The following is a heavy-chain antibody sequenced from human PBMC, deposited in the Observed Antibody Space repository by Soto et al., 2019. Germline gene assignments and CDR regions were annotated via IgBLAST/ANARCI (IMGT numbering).Heavy chain of an antibody. J-gene: IGHJ6*02. Sequence: PGGSLRLSCAASGFTFSSYAMHWVRQAPGKGLEWVAVISYDGSNKYYADSVKGRFTISRDNSKNTLYLQMNSLRAEDTAVYYCARAGAVPAAISSYYYYYGMDVGGQGTTVTVSS. D-gene: IGHD2-2*01. V-gene: IGHV3-30-3*01. CDR3: ARAGAVPAAISSYYYYYGMDV. CDR2: ISYDGSNK. CDR1: GFTFSSYA.